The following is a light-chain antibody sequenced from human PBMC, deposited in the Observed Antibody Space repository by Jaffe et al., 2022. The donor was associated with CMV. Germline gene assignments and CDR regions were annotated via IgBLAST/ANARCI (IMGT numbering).Light chain of an antibody. J-gene: IGLJ1*01. CDR1: SSDVGSYNL. CDR2: EVS. CDR3: CSYAGSNSYV. V-gene: IGLV2-23*02. Sequence: QSALTQPASVSGSPGQSITISCTGTSSDVGSYNLVSWYQQHPGKAPKLMIYEVSKRPSGVSNRFSGSKSGNTASLTISGLQAEDEADYYCCSYAGSNSYVFGTATKVTVL.